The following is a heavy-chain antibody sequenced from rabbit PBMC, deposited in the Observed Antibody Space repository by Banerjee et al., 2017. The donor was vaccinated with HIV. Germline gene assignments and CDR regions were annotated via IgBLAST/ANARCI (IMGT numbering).Heavy chain of an antibody. J-gene: IGHJ4*01. D-gene: IGHD6-1*01. V-gene: IGHV1S43*01. CDR1: GFDLSSGYD. Sequence: QEQLVESGGGLVQPEGSLTLTCTASGFDLSSGYDMCWVRQAPGKGLEWIACIYTSSGSTWYASWAKGRFTISSHNAQNTLYLRLNSLTAADTATYFCAREEYVGYGYANLWGPGTLVTVS. CDR3: AREEYVGYGYANL. CDR2: IYTSSGST.